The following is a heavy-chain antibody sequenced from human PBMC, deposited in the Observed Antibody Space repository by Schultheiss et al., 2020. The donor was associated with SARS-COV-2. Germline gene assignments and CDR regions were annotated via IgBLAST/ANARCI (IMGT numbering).Heavy chain of an antibody. CDR2: IYYSGST. D-gene: IGHD6-13*01. J-gene: IGHJ4*02. CDR1: GGSISSGGYY. Sequence: SQTLSLTCTVSGGSISSGGYYWSWIRQHPGKGLEWIGYIYYSGSTNYNPSLKSRVTISVDTSKNQFSLKLSSVTAADTAVYYCARSGLRGSSSWYGYWGQGTLVTVSS. CDR3: ARSGLRGSSSWYGY. V-gene: IGHV4-31*03.